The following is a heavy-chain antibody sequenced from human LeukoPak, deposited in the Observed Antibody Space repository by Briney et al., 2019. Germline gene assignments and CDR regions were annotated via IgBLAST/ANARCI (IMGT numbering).Heavy chain of an antibody. V-gene: IGHV3-21*01. CDR2: ISSSSSYI. Sequence: GGSLRLSCAASGFTFSSYSMNWVRQAPGKGLEWVSSISSSSSYIYYADSVKGRFTISRDNAKNSLYLQMNSLRAEDTAVYYCARDSSGWYGNFDYWGQGTLVTVSS. D-gene: IGHD6-19*01. CDR1: GFTFSSYS. CDR3: ARDSSGWYGNFDY. J-gene: IGHJ4*02.